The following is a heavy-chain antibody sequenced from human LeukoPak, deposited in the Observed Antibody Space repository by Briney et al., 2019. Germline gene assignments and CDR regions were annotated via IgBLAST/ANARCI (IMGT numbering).Heavy chain of an antibody. CDR2: IYYSGST. Sequence: SETLSLTCTVSGGSISSYYWSWIRQPPGKGLEWIGSIYYSGSTNYNPSLESRVTISVDTSKNQFSLKLSSVTAADTAVYYCARRRGSYVDYWGQGTLVTVSS. V-gene: IGHV4-59*08. CDR3: ARRRGSYVDY. CDR1: GGSISSYY. D-gene: IGHD3-16*01. J-gene: IGHJ4*02.